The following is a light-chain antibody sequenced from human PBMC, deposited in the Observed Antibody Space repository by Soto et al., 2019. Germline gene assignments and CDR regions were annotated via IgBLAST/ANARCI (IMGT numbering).Light chain of an antibody. CDR2: AAS. Sequence: DIQLTQSPSFLSASVGDRVTITCRASQGIHDYLAWYQHKPGKAPKLLIYAASTLQSEVPSRFSSSASGKEFTLIISSLQPEDVATYYCQQYNTYPLTFGGGTKVEVK. V-gene: IGKV1-9*01. CDR3: QQYNTYPLT. J-gene: IGKJ4*01. CDR1: QGIHDY.